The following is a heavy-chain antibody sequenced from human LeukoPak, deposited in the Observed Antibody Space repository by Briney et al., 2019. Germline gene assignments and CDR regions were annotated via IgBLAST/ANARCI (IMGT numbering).Heavy chain of an antibody. CDR3: ARGDSNWPYYFDC. J-gene: IGHJ4*02. CDR2: IYYSGST. D-gene: IGHD6-13*01. V-gene: IGHV4-59*01. CDR1: GGSISSYY. Sequence: PSETLSLTCTVSGGSISSYYWNWIRQSPGKGLEWIGYIYYSGSTNYNPSLNSRVTISVDTSKNQFSLKLNSVTAADTAVYYCARGDSNWPYYFDCWGQGTLVTVSS.